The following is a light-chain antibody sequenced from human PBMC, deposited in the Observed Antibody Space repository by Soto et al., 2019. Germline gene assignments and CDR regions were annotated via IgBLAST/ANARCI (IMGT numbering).Light chain of an antibody. Sequence: ENVLTQSPGTLSLSPGETATLSCRASQSVGGGYVAWYQQKPGQAPRLLISGASSRATGIPDRFSGSGSGTDFTLTISRLESEDSAMYYCQQYGGSPLVTFGGGTKIEIK. V-gene: IGKV3-20*01. CDR2: GAS. J-gene: IGKJ4*01. CDR3: QQYGGSPLVT. CDR1: QSVGGGY.